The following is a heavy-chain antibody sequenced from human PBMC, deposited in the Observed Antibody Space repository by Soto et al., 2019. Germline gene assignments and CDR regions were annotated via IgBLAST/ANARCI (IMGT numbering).Heavy chain of an antibody. CDR1: GGSISSGGYY. Sequence: QVQLQESGPGLVKPSQTLSLTCTVSGGSISSGGYYWSWIRQHPGKGLEWIGYIYYSGSTYYNPSLKSRVTISVDTSKNQFSLKLSSVTAADTAVYYCARSGYCSGGSCYSTNYMNWFDPWGQGTLVTVSS. CDR3: ARSGYCSGGSCYSTNYMNWFDP. D-gene: IGHD2-15*01. CDR2: IYYSGST. V-gene: IGHV4-31*03. J-gene: IGHJ5*02.